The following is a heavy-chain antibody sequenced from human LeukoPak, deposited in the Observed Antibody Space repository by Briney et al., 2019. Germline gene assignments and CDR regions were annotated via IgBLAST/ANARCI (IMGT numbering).Heavy chain of an antibody. CDR2: IIPILGIA. CDR3: ARDLDPTDYYGSGSYGDY. CDR1: GGTFSSYA. Sequence: ASVKVSCKASGGTFSSYAISWVRQAPGQGLEWMGRIIPILGIANYAQKFQGRVTITADKSTCTAYMELSSLRSEDTAVYYCARDLDPTDYYGSGSYGDYWGQGTLVTVSS. J-gene: IGHJ4*02. D-gene: IGHD3-10*01. V-gene: IGHV1-69*04.